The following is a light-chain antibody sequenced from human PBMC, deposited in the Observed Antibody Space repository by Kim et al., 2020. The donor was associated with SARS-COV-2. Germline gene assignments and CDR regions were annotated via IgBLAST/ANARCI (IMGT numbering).Light chain of an antibody. V-gene: IGLV2-23*02. CDR2: DVT. CDR3: CSYAGSTTWV. Sequence: QSALTQPASVSGSPGQSITISCTGTNSDVGSYNLVSWYQPHPGKAPKLMIYDVTKRPSGVSSRFSGSKSGSTASLTVSGLQAEDEADYYCCSYAGSTTWVFGGGTQLTVL. CDR1: NSDVGSYNL. J-gene: IGLJ3*02.